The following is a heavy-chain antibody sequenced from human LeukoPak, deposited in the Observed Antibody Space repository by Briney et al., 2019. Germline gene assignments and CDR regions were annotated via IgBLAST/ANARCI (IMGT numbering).Heavy chain of an antibody. CDR2: IYYSGST. Sequence: SQTLSLTCTVSGGSIRSAAYYWSWIRQPPGKGLEWIGYIYYSGSTYYNPSLKSRVTISVDTSKNQFSLKLSSVTAADTAVYYCARANFWLPTYYYGMDVWGQGTTVTVSS. V-gene: IGHV4-31*03. CDR1: GGSIRSAAYY. D-gene: IGHD3-3*01. CDR3: ARANFWLPTYYYGMDV. J-gene: IGHJ6*02.